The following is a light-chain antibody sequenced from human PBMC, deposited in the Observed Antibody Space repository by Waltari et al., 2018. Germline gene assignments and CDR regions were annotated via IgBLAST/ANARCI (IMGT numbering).Light chain of an antibody. CDR2: GAS. CDR1: QSISTF. Sequence: DIQLTQSPSSLSASVGDRVTITCRASQSISTFLNCYQHKPGEAPKLLISGASNLRSGVPSRFSGSGSGTSFTLTITSLQPEDFASYYCQQFYSTPGLSFGGGTKVEIK. CDR3: QQFYSTPGLS. J-gene: IGKJ4*01. V-gene: IGKV1-39*01.